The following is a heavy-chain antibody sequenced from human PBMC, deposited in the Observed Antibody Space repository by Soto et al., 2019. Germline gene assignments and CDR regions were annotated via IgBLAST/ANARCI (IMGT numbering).Heavy chain of an antibody. V-gene: IGHV3-21*01. CDR2: ISSSSSYI. J-gene: IGHJ6*02. D-gene: IGHD4-17*01. CDR1: GFTFSSYS. Sequence: PGGSPILSCASSGFTFSSYSMNWVRQAPGKGLEWVSSISSSSSYIYYADSVKGRFTISRDNAKNSLYLQMNSLRAEDTAVYYCARAPYEYGDYRSKIYYYGMDVWGQGTTVTVSS. CDR3: ARAPYEYGDYRSKIYYYGMDV.